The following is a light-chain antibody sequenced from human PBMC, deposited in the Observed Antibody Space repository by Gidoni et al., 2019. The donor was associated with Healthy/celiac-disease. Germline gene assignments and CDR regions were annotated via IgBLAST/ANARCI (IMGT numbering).Light chain of an antibody. CDR2: AAS. Sequence: IQFTQSPSSLSASVGDRVTITCRASQGISSYLAWYQQKPGKAPKLLIYAASTLQSGVPSRFSGSGSGTDFTLTISILQPEDFATYYCQQLNSYPPFTFGPGTKVDIK. J-gene: IGKJ3*01. CDR3: QQLNSYPPFT. V-gene: IGKV1-9*01. CDR1: QGISSY.